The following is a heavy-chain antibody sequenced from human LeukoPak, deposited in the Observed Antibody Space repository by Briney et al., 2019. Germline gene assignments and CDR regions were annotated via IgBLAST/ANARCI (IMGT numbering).Heavy chain of an antibody. Sequence: PGGSLRLSCAASGFTFSSHGLSGLTFNIYGMSWVRQAPGKGLEWVSGISGSGGTTNYADSVKGRFTISRDNSKNTLYLQMNSLRAEDTAVYYCARDYIAVAGTHYYYGMDVWGQGTTVTVSS. CDR2: ISGSGGTT. D-gene: IGHD6-19*01. CDR3: ARDYIAVAGTHYYYGMDV. V-gene: IGHV3-23*01. CDR1: GFTFSSHGLSGLTFNIYG. J-gene: IGHJ6*02.